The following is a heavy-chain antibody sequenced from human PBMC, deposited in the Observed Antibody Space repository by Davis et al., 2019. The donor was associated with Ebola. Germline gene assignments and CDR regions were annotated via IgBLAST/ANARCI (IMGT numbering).Heavy chain of an antibody. CDR1: GYTFTGYY. CDR3: ARPLYYYYGMDV. Sequence: ASVKVSCKASGYTFTGYYMHWVRQAPGQGLEWMGWINPNSGGTNYAQKFQGWVTMTRDTSISTAYLQWSSLKASDTAMYYCARPLYYYYGMDVWGQGTTVTVSS. V-gene: IGHV1-2*04. CDR2: INPNSGGT. J-gene: IGHJ6*02.